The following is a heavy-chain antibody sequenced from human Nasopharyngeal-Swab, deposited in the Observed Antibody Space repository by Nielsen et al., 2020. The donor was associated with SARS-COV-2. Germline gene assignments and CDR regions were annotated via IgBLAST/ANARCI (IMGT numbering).Heavy chain of an antibody. Sequence: WIRQPPGKGLEWIGSIYYSGSTYYNPSLKSRVTISVDTSKNQFCLKLSSVTAADTAVYYCARMYYDFWSGYYEVYNWFDPWGQGTLVTVSS. J-gene: IGHJ5*02. V-gene: IGHV4-39*01. CDR2: IYYSGST. CDR3: ARMYYDFWSGYYEVYNWFDP. D-gene: IGHD3-3*01.